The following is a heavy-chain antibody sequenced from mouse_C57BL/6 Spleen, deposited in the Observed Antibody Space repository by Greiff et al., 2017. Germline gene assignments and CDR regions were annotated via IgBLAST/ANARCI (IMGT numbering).Heavy chain of an antibody. CDR3: ARSDSYYAMDY. Sequence: QVQLQQSGAELARPGASVKLSCKASGYTFTSYGISWVKQRTGQGLEWIGEIYPRSGNTYYNEKFKGKATLTADISSSTAYMELRSLTSEDAAVYFCARSDSYYAMDYWGQGTSVTVSS. CDR2: IYPRSGNT. CDR1: GYTFTSYG. V-gene: IGHV1-81*01. J-gene: IGHJ4*01.